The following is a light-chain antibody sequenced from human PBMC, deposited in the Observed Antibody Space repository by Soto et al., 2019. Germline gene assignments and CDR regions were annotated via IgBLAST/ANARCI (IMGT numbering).Light chain of an antibody. V-gene: IGLV2-14*01. Sequence: QSALTQPASVSGSPGQSITISCTGTTSDVGGHNYVSWYQQHPRKAPKNMIYEVNNGPSGVSDRFSGSKSGNTASLTISGLQAEDEAYYYCSSFTNSGTVVFGGGTKLTVL. CDR2: EVN. CDR3: SSFTNSGTVV. J-gene: IGLJ2*01. CDR1: TSDVGGHNY.